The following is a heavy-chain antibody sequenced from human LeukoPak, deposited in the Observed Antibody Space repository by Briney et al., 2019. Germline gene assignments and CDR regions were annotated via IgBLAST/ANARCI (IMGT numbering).Heavy chain of an antibody. CDR1: GFTFSSYS. D-gene: IGHD4-11*01. CDR3: ARDMDDYSNYDYYYYYGMDV. J-gene: IGHJ6*02. CDR2: ISSSSSYI. Sequence: PGGSLRLSCAASGFTFSSYSMNWVRQAPGKGLEWVSSISSSSSYIYYADSVKGRFTISRDNAKNSLYLQMNSLRAEDTAVYYCARDMDDYSNYDYYYYYGMDVWGQGTTVTVSS. V-gene: IGHV3-21*01.